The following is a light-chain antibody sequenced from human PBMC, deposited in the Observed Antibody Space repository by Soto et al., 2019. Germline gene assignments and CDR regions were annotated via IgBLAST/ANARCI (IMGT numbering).Light chain of an antibody. CDR1: QSVSSNY. Sequence: ETVLTQSPGTLSLSPVERATLSCRASQSVSSNYLAWYQQKPGQAPRLLIYGASSRATGIPDRFSGSGSGTDFTLTISRLEPEDFAVYYCQQYGNSPPETFGQGTRLEIK. CDR3: QQYGNSPPET. CDR2: GAS. J-gene: IGKJ5*01. V-gene: IGKV3-20*01.